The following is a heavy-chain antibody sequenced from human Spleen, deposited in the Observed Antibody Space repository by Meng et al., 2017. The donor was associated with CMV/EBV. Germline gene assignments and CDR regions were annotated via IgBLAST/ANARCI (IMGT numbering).Heavy chain of an antibody. Sequence: GESLKISCAASGFTFGSHSMNWVRQAPGKGLEWVSSITGDSTYKHYADSLKGRSSISRDNAKNSVYLQMNSLRAEDTAVYFCAREMTQQLGSGIWFLGFDNWGQGALVTVSS. J-gene: IGHJ4*02. CDR2: ITGDSTYK. V-gene: IGHV3-21*01. CDR1: GFTFGSHS. CDR3: AREMTQQLGSGIWFLGFDN. D-gene: IGHD6-13*01.